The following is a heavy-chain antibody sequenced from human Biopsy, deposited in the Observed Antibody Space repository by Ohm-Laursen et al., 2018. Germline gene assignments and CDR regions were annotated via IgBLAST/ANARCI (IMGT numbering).Heavy chain of an antibody. CDR3: ASAGYNPDWNFDL. Sequence: GTLSLTCTVSGGPIDSYYWSWIRQPPGKALERIGYIYFTGRTIYNPSLKSRVTMSVNTSKKQFSLRLSSVTAADTAVYYCASAGYNPDWNFDLWGRGTRVTVSS. D-gene: IGHD5-24*01. CDR2: IYFTGRT. V-gene: IGHV4-59*12. CDR1: GGPIDSYY. J-gene: IGHJ2*01.